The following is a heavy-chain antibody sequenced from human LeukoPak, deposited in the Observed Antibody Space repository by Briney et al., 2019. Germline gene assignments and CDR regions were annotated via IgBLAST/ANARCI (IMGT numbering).Heavy chain of an antibody. CDR3: ARGAAAGSNWFDP. J-gene: IGHJ5*02. Sequence: ASVKVSCKASGYTFTSYGISWVRQAPGQGLEWMGWISAYNGNTNYAQKLQGRVTMTRDTSISTAYMELSRLTSDDTAVYYCARGAAAGSNWFDPWGQGTLVAVSP. D-gene: IGHD6-13*01. CDR1: GYTFTSYG. CDR2: ISAYNGNT. V-gene: IGHV1-18*01.